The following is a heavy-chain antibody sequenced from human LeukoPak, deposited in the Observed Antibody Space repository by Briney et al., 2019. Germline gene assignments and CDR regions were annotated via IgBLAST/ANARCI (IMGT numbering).Heavy chain of an antibody. J-gene: IGHJ3*02. CDR1: GFNFSSYW. V-gene: IGHV3-7*01. CDR2: INQDGGEK. CDR3: ARSIKHLRFAFDI. Sequence: GGSLRLSCAASGFNFSSYWMNWVRQAPVKGLEWVANINQDGGEKYYVDSVKDRFTISRDNAKNSLILQMNSLRVEDTAVYYCARSIKHLRFAFDIWGQGTMVTVSS.